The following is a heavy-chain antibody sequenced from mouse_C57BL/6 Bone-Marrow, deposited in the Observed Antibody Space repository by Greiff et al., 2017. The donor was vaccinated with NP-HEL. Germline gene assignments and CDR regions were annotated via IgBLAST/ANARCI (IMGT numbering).Heavy chain of an antibody. J-gene: IGHJ3*01. V-gene: IGHV1-55*01. CDR1: GYTFTSYW. CDR2: IYPGSGST. D-gene: IGHD2-3*01. Sequence: QVQLQQPGAELVKPGASVKMSCKASGYTFTSYWITWVKQRPGQGLEWIGDIYPGSGSTNYNEKFKSKATLTVDTSSSTAYMQLSSLTTEDSAVYYCARGGHDGYYVWFAYWGQGTLVTVSA. CDR3: ARGGHDGYYVWFAY.